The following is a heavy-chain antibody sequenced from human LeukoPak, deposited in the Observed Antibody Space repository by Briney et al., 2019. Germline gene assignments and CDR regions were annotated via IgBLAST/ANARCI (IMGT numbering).Heavy chain of an antibody. CDR2: IKQDGSEK. J-gene: IGHJ4*02. CDR3: ARDSSPPPSDY. V-gene: IGHV3-7*01. Sequence: GGSLRLSCAASGFTFTRYWMSWVRQAPGQGLEWVANIKQDGSEKYYVDSVKGRFTISRDNATNSLYLQMNSLRAEDTAVYYCARDSSPPPSDYWGQGTLVTVSS. D-gene: IGHD6-13*01. CDR1: GFTFTRYW.